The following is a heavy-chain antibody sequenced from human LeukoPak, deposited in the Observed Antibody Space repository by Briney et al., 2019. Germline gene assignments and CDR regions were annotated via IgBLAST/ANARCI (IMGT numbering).Heavy chain of an antibody. CDR1: GFTFSSYS. CDR3: ARVFVVVVAATHYGMDV. D-gene: IGHD2-15*01. Sequence: KTGGSLRLSCAASGFTFSSYSMNWVRQAPGKGLEWVSSISSSSSYIYYADSVKGRFTISRDNAKNSLYLQMNSLRAEDTAVYYCARVFVVVVAATHYGMDVWGQGTLGTVS. J-gene: IGHJ6*02. CDR2: ISSSSSYI. V-gene: IGHV3-21*01.